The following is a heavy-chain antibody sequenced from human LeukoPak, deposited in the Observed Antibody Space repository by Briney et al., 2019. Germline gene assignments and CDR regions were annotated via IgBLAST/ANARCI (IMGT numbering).Heavy chain of an antibody. CDR1: GFTFSSYA. CDR3: AKAQLRVTTGIDN. D-gene: IGHD4-17*01. J-gene: IGHJ4*02. CDR2: ISGSGDTT. V-gene: IGHV3-23*01. Sequence: QTGGSLRLSCAASGFTFSSYAMGWVRQAPGKGLEWVSSISGSGDTTYYADSVKGRFTISRDNSKNTLYLQMNSLRVEDTAVYYCAKAQLRVTTGIDNWGQGTLVTVSS.